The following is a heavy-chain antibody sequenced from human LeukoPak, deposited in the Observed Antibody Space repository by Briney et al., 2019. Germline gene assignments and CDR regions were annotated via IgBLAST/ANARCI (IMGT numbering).Heavy chain of an antibody. CDR2: IYYSGST. V-gene: IGHV4-59*01. D-gene: IGHD6-13*01. J-gene: IGHJ4*02. CDR3: ARVAAAGHFDY. Sequence: EWIGYIYYSGSTNYNPSLKSRVTISVDTSKNQFSLKLSSVTAADTAVYYCARVAAAGHFDYWGQGTLVTVSS.